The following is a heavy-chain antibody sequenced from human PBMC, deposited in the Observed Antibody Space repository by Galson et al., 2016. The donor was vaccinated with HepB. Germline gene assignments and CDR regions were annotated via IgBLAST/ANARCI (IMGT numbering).Heavy chain of an antibody. V-gene: IGHV3-73*01. D-gene: IGHD5-18*01. CDR1: GFTFSGSA. Sequence: SLRLSCAASGFTFSGSAMHWVRQASGKELEWVGRIRSKANSYATAYAASVKGRFTISRDDSKNTAYLQMNSLKTEDTAVYYCTRHISRTDTAMVYGFDPWGQGTLVTVSS. CDR3: TRHISRTDTAMVYGFDP. CDR2: IRSKANSYAT. J-gene: IGHJ5*02.